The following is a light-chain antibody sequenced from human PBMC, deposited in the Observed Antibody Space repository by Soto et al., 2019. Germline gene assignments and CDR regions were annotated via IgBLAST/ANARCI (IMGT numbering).Light chain of an antibody. Sequence: QSVLTQPPSMSAAPGQKVPISCSGSSSNIGDNFVSWYQHLPGTAPKLLIFDNSQRPSEIPDRFFGSKSGTIATLAITGPQAGDGAVYYRATWGSQLAAVVFGGGAKLAVL. CDR3: ATWGSQLAAVV. CDR1: SSNIGDNF. CDR2: DNS. J-gene: IGLJ2*01. V-gene: IGLV1-51*01.